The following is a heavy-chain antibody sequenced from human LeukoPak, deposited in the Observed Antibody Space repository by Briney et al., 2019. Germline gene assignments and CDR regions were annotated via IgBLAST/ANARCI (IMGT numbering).Heavy chain of an antibody. V-gene: IGHV3-30-3*01. Sequence: GGSLRLSCAASGFTFSSYAMHWVGQAPGKGLEGVAVISYDGSNKYYADSVKGRFTISRDNSKNTLYLQMNSLRAEDTAVYYCARDSSSKILRYFDWETDYWGQGTLVTVSS. CDR3: ARDSSSKILRYFDWETDY. D-gene: IGHD3-9*01. CDR2: ISYDGSNK. J-gene: IGHJ4*02. CDR1: GFTFSSYA.